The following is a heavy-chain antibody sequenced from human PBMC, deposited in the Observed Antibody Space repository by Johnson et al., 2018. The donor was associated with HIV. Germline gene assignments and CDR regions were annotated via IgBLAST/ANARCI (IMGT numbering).Heavy chain of an antibody. CDR1: GFIFSRYV. D-gene: IGHD2-21*01. Sequence: QVQLVESGGGVVQPGRSLRVSCAASGFIFSRYVMHRVRQAPGKGLAWGAVVSYDGSNKYNADSVRGRFPISRDKSKNTLCLQMNSLRAEDTAVYECARGIGDEYAFDVWGQGTMVTVSS. CDR2: VSYDGSNK. CDR3: ARGIGDEYAFDV. J-gene: IGHJ3*01. V-gene: IGHV3-30-3*01.